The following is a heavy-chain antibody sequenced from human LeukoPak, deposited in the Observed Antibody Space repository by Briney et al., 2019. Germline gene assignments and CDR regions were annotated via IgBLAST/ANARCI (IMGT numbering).Heavy chain of an antibody. CDR1: GLTFTDHG. CDR3: ATSYYGSGSFTYSDN. J-gene: IGHJ4*02. Sequence: GGSMRLSCEASGLTFTDHGMSWVRQAPGMGLEWVSLVSTSGRRTSYVDSVRGRFTISRDNSKNTVYLQMNSLRVEDTAIYYCATSYYGSGSFTYSDNWGQGTLVTVSS. CDR2: VSTSGRRT. V-gene: IGHV3-23*01. D-gene: IGHD3-10*01.